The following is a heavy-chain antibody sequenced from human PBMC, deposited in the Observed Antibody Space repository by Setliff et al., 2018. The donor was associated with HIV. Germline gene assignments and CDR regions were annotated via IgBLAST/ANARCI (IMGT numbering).Heavy chain of an antibody. CDR2: TFHRSKWYS. J-gene: IGHJ4*02. CDR1: GDSVSSTSGA. CDR3: ARSTTTAGTVFDY. V-gene: IGHV6-1*01. D-gene: IGHD6-19*01. Sequence: SQTLSLTCVISGDSVSSTSGAWTWIRQSPSRGLEWLGRTFHRSKWYSDYAESVRSRITINPDTSKNQLSLQLHSVTPEDTAVYYCARSTTTAGTVFDYWGQGTLVTVSS.